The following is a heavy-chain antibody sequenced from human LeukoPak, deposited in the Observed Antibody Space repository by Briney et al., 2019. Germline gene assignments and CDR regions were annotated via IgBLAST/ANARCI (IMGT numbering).Heavy chain of an antibody. CDR3: ARSLNNWNDDYGMDV. D-gene: IGHD1-20*01. V-gene: IGHV1-3*01. CDR1: GYTFTSYA. CDR2: INAGNGNT. J-gene: IGHJ6*02. Sequence: ASVKVSCKASGYTFTSYAMHWVRQAPGQRLEWMGWINAGNGNTKYSQKFQGRVTMTTDTSTSTAYMELRSLRSDDTAVYYCARSLNNWNDDYGMDVWGQGTTVTVSS.